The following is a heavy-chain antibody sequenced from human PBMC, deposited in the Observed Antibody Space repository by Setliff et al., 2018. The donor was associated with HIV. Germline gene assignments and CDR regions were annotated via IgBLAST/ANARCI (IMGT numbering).Heavy chain of an antibody. J-gene: IGHJ4*02. V-gene: IGHV4-4*07. CDR1: GNSFSGYH. CDR3: ARSIYGSGTYPLDV. CDR2: IYYTGST. D-gene: IGHD3-10*01. Sequence: SETLSLTCNYSGNSFSGYHWNWIRQPAGKGLEWLGRIYYTGSTEYNPSLKSRLTMSMDTSKDQFSLRPVSLTTADTAVYYCARSIYGSGTYPLDVWGPGTLVTVSS.